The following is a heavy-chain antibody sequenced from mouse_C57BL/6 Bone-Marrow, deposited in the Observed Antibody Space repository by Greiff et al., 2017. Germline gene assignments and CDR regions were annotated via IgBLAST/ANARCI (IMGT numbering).Heavy chain of an antibody. CDR3: ARHSLNYYGSRGYYAMDY. D-gene: IGHD1-1*01. J-gene: IGHJ4*01. Sequence: VQLQQSGAELVKPGASVKLSCKASGYTFTEYTIHWVKQRSGQGLEWIGWFYPGSGSIKYNEKFKDKATLTADKSSSTVYMELSRLTSEDYAVYFCARHSLNYYGSRGYYAMDYWGQGTSVTVSS. CDR2: FYPGSGSI. CDR1: GYTFTEYT. V-gene: IGHV1-62-2*01.